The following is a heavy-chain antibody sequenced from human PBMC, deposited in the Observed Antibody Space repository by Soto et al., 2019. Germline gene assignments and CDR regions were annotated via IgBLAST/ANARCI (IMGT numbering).Heavy chain of an antibody. CDR3: AKDSRVTMVRGVIIPPGY. Sequence: PSETLSLTCTVSGGSVSSSSYYWSWIRQPPGKGLEWIGYMYYSGSTYYNPSLKSRVTISVDTSRNHFSLKLSSVTAADTAVYFCAKDSRVTMVRGVIIPPGYWGQGTLVTVSS. J-gene: IGHJ4*02. CDR2: MYYSGST. V-gene: IGHV4-31*03. D-gene: IGHD3-10*01. CDR1: GGSVSSSSYY.